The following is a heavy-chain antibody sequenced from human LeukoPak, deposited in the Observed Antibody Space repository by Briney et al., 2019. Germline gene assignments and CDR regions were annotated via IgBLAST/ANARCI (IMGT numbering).Heavy chain of an antibody. CDR2: MKQDGSVR. V-gene: IGHV3-7*01. J-gene: IGHJ3*02. D-gene: IGHD2-2*01. CDR3: ARDSTSCRGCAFDI. Sequence: GGSLRLSCVVSGFHFGDVWMSWVRQVPGKGLEWVANMKQDGSVRHYVDSVKGRFTISRDNAKNSLYLQMNSLRAEDTALYYCARDSTSCRGCAFDIWGQGTMVTVSS. CDR1: GFHFGDVW.